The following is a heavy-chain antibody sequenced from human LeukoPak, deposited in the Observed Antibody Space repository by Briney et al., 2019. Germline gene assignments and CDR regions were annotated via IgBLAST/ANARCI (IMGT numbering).Heavy chain of an antibody. Sequence: AXXKVSCKASGYTFTGYYIHWVRQAPGQGLEWMGRINPNSGGTNYAQKFQGRVTMTRDTSISTAYMELSRLRSDDTAVYYCARDGSGNYYYFDYWGQGTLVTVSS. J-gene: IGHJ4*02. CDR3: ARDGSGNYYYFDY. CDR2: INPNSGGT. CDR1: GYTFTGYY. V-gene: IGHV1-2*06. D-gene: IGHD3-10*01.